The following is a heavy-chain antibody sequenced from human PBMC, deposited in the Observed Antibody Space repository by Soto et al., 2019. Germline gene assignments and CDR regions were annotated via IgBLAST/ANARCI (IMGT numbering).Heavy chain of an antibody. Sequence: QITLKESGPTLVKPTQPHTLTCSFSRFSLSTSGEGMGWIRQPPGKALEWLALIYWDDDNRYSPSLKSRLTIPKGPAKNQVFLTPTHMDPVDTAITSWGHRQPFCGFLWGGYFDYWGQGTLVTVSS. CDR3: GHRQPFCGFLWGGYFDY. CDR1: RFSLSTSGEG. CDR2: IYWDDDN. J-gene: IGHJ4*02. V-gene: IGHV2-5*02. D-gene: IGHD2-21*01.